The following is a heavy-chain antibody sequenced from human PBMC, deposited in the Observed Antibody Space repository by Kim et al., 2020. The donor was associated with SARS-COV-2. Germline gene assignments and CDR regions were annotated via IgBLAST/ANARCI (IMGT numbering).Heavy chain of an antibody. V-gene: IGHV3-9*01. CDR3: AKDSTVAGTMGFSYYYYYMDV. CDR2: ISWNSGSI. CDR1: GFTFDDYA. J-gene: IGHJ6*03. D-gene: IGHD6-19*01. Sequence: GGSLRLSCAASGFTFDDYAMHWVRQAPGKGLEWVSGISWNSGSIGYADSVKGRFTISRDNAKNSLYLQMNSLRAEDTALYYCAKDSTVAGTMGFSYYYYYMDVWGEGTTVTVSS.